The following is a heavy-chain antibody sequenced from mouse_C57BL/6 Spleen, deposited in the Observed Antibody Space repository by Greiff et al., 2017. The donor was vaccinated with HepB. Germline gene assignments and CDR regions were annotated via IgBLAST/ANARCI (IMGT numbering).Heavy chain of an antibody. D-gene: IGHD3-2*02. CDR1: GYTFTSYW. J-gene: IGHJ3*01. CDR2: IDPSDSYT. Sequence: VQLQQSGAELVKPGASVKLSCKASGYTFTSYWMQWVKQRPGQGLEWIGEIDPSDSYTNYNQKFKGKATLTVDTSSSTAYMQLSSLTSEDSAVYYGARRGSGFAYWGQGTLVTVSA. V-gene: IGHV1-50*01. CDR3: ARRGSGFAY.